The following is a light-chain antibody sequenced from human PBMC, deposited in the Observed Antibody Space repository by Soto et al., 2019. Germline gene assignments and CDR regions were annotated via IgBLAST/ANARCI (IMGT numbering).Light chain of an antibody. Sequence: ETVLTQSPGTLSLSAGERATLSCRASQSVASGYLVWYQQNPGQTPTVLIYGASTRAAGIPDRFSGSGSGTDFTLTISRLEPEDFAVYYCQLYESSPTFGQGTKVDIK. CDR3: QLYESSPT. CDR1: QSVASGY. CDR2: GAS. J-gene: IGKJ1*01. V-gene: IGKV3-20*01.